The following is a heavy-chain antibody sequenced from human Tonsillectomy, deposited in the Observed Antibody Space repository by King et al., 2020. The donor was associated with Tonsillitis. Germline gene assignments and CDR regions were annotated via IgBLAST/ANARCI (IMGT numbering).Heavy chain of an antibody. J-gene: IGHJ4*02. D-gene: IGHD6-13*01. CDR2: INPYTGVT. CDR3: ARVGVPTAGTVFGY. V-gene: IGHV1-2*02. Sequence: QLVQSGAEVKKPGASVKVSCKASGYRFIDYYMHWVRQAPGQGLEWIGWINPYTGVTNYAQKFQGRVNMTRDTSISTAYMEVTSLRFDDTAVYYCARVGVPTAGTVFGYWGQGTLVTVSS. CDR1: GYRFIDYY.